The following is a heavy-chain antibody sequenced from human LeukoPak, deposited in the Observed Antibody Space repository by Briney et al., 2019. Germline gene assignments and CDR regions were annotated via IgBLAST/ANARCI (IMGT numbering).Heavy chain of an antibody. Sequence: GGSLRLSCAASGFTFSSYAMHWVRQAPGKGLEYVSAISSNGGSTYYANSVKGRFTISRDNSKNTLYLQMGSLRAEDMAVYYCARDAIYGGAFDIWGQGTMVTVSS. D-gene: IGHD1-26*01. J-gene: IGHJ3*02. V-gene: IGHV3-64*01. CDR1: GFTFSSYA. CDR2: ISSNGGST. CDR3: ARDAIYGGAFDI.